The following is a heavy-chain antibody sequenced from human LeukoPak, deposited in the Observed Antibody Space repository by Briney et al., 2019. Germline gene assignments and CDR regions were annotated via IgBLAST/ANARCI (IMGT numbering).Heavy chain of an antibody. CDR2: IYYSVTT. CDR1: GGSISSHY. CDR3: ARGLISGAWSYFDY. V-gene: IGHV4-59*11. Sequence: PSETLSLTCTVSGGSISSHYWSWIRQPPGKGLEWIGCIYYSVTTDYNPSLQGRVSLSVDTSKNQFSLKLSSVSAADTAVYYCARGLISGAWSYFDYWGRGTRVTVSS. D-gene: IGHD6-19*01. J-gene: IGHJ4*02.